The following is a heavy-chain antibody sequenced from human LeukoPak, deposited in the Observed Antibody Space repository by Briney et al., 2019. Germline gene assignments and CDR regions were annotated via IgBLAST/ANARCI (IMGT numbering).Heavy chain of an antibody. J-gene: IGHJ4*02. V-gene: IGHV3-53*01. CDR3: ARDMSWLNHFDY. D-gene: IGHD5-18*01. CDR2: IYNDGST. Sequence: GGSLRLSCAASGLTVSSSYMSWVRQAPGKGLEWVSIIYNDGSTYYADSMKGRFTISRDNSKNTLYLQMNSLRAEDTALYYCARDMSWLNHFDYWGQGTLVTVSS. CDR1: GLTVSSSY.